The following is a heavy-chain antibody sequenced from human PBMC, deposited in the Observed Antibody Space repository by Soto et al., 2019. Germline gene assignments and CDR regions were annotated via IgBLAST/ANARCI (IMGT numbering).Heavy chain of an antibody. J-gene: IGHJ4*02. Sequence: GGSLRLSCAASGFTFSSYSMNWVRQAPGKGLEWVSYISSSSSTIYYADSVKGRFTISRDNAKNSLYLQMNSLRDEDTAVYYCARDPDREYYYDSSGYWWGQGTLVTVSS. CDR2: ISSSSSTI. D-gene: IGHD3-22*01. V-gene: IGHV3-48*02. CDR3: ARDPDREYYYDSSGYW. CDR1: GFTFSSYS.